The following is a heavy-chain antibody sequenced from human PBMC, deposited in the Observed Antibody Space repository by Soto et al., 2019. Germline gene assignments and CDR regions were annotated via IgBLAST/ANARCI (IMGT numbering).Heavy chain of an antibody. J-gene: IGHJ4*02. D-gene: IGHD3-10*01. CDR1: GGSISSGGYY. CDR3: ARRGSGSYSAY. Sequence: PSETLSLTCTVSGGSISSGGYYWTWIRQHPGKGLEWIGYIYYSGSTYYNPSLKSRVTISVDTSKNQFSLKLSSVTAADTAVYYCARRGSGSYSAYWGQGTLVTVSS. CDR2: IYYSGST. V-gene: IGHV4-31*03.